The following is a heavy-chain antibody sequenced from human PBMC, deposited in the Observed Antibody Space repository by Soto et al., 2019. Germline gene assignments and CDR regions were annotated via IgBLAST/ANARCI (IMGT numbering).Heavy chain of an antibody. J-gene: IGHJ4*02. CDR2: ITTVSSSM. CDR3: ATAYSGGWKFDN. D-gene: IGHD6-19*01. CDR1: GFSFSSYA. Sequence: DVQLMESGGGLVQPGGSLRLSCAASGFSFSSYAMMWVRQAPGEGLEWLSYITTVSSSMYYADSVKGRFTISRDNAKNMLYLQMNSLRDEDTAVYYCATAYSGGWKFDNWGRGALVTVSS. V-gene: IGHV3-48*02.